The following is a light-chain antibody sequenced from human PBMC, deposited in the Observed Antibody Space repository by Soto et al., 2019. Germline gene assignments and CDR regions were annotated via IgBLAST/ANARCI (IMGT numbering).Light chain of an antibody. CDR3: QQLNSYPRT. J-gene: IGKJ1*01. Sequence: DIQMTQSPSTLSASVGDTVTLTCRASQSISTWLAWYQQKPGKAPNLLIYDASNLQSGVPSRFSGSGSGTDFTLTISSLQPEDFATYYCQQLNSYPRTFGQGTKVDIK. CDR1: QSISTW. CDR2: DAS. V-gene: IGKV1-5*01.